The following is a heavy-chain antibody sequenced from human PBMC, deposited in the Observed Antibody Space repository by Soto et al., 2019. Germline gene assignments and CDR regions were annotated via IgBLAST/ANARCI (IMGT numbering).Heavy chain of an antibody. CDR3: ARGGGFDSFDY. Sequence: SGSGLVKPSQTLSLTCTVSGASITYGAYSWSWIRQTPGKGLEWIGYINHLETTFYNPSFESRLTLSIDRTKNQFSLNLKSMSAADRAVYFCARGGGFDSFDYWGQGILVTVSS. CDR2: INHLETT. CDR1: GASITYGAYS. D-gene: IGHD3-10*01. V-gene: IGHV4-30-2*01. J-gene: IGHJ4*02.